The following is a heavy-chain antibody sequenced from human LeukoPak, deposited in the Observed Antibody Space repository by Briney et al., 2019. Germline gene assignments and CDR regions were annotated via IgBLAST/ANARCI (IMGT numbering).Heavy chain of an antibody. Sequence: PGGSLRLSCEASGFDFRNYYMSWVRRAPGRGLEGLANIEYDGTYTNYKDSVKGRLTLSRDNAKNSVYLQMNSLRAEDTAVYYCTRDEGATVATYRFDFWGRGTLVTVSS. CDR2: IEYDGTYT. CDR1: GFDFRNYY. CDR3: TRDEGATVATYRFDF. V-gene: IGHV3-7*01. J-gene: IGHJ4*02. D-gene: IGHD4-23*01.